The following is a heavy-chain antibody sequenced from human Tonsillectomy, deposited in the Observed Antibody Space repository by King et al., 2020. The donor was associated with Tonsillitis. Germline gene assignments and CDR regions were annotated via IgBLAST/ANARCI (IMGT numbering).Heavy chain of an antibody. CDR1: GGSISSYY. Sequence: VQLQESGPGLVKPSETLSLTCTVSGGSISSYYWSWIRQPPGKGLEWIGYIYYSGSTNYNPSLKSRITISVDTSKNQFSLKLSAVTAADTAVYYCARGEASESGYYYYYGMDVWGQGTTVTVSS. V-gene: IGHV4-59*01. CDR2: IYYSGST. CDR3: ARGEASESGYYYYYGMDV. J-gene: IGHJ6*02. D-gene: IGHD2-21*01.